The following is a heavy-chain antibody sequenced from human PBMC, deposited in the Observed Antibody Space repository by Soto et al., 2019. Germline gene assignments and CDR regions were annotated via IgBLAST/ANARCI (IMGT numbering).Heavy chain of an antibody. D-gene: IGHD3-22*01. V-gene: IGHV4-39*01. CDR2: ISYSGST. CDR1: GGSISSGSYY. Sequence: SETLSLTCTVSGGSISSGSYYWGWIRQPPGKGLEWIGSISYSGSTYYNPSLKSRVTISGDTSKNQFSLNLSSVTAADTAVYYCARMEHYHDSGGPAEMDVWGQGTTVTVSS. J-gene: IGHJ6*02. CDR3: ARMEHYHDSGGPAEMDV.